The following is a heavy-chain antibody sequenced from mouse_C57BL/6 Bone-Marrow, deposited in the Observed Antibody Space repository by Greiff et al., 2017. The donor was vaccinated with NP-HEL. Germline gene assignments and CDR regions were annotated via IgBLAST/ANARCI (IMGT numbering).Heavy chain of an antibody. CDR1: GYTFTSYD. CDR3: AREGAYYYGSFDY. V-gene: IGHV1-85*01. Sequence: QVQLKESGPELVKPGASVKISCKASGYTFTSYDINWVKQRPGQGLEWIGWIYPRDGSTKYNEKFKGKATLTVDTSSSTAYMELHSLTSEDSAVYFCAREGAYYYGSFDYWGQGTTLTVSS. D-gene: IGHD1-1*01. CDR2: IYPRDGST. J-gene: IGHJ2*01.